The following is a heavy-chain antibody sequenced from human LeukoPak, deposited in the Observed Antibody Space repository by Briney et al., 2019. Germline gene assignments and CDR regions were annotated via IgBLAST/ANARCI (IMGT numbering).Heavy chain of an antibody. J-gene: IGHJ4*02. V-gene: IGHV3-11*04. D-gene: IGHD3-10*01. CDR2: ISRSGSTI. Sequence: GGSLRLSCAASGFTFSDYYMSWLRQAPGKGLEWVSYISRSGSTIYYADSVKGRFTVSRDNAKNSLYLQMNSLRAEDTAVYYCARRGLKLLWFGELSYWGQGTLVTVSS. CDR1: GFTFSDYY. CDR3: ARRGLKLLWFGELSY.